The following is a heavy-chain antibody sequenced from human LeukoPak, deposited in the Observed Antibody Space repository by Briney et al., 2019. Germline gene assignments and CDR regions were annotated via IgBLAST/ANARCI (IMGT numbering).Heavy chain of an antibody. J-gene: IGHJ3*02. Sequence: GGSLRLSCAAPGFTFSSYSMNWVRQAPGKGLEWVSSISSSSSYIYYADSVKGRFTISRDNAKNSLYLQMNSLRAEDTAVYYCARDSQDAFDIWGQGTMVTVSS. CDR3: ARDSQDAFDI. CDR1: GFTFSSYS. V-gene: IGHV3-21*01. CDR2: ISSSSSYI.